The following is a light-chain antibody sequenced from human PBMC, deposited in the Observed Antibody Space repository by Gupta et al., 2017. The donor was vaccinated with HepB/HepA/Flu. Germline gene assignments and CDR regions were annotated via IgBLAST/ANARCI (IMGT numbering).Light chain of an antibody. CDR3: QSYDSSLSVV. J-gene: IGLJ2*01. V-gene: IGLV1-40*01. CDR2: GNR. CDR1: NTNIGTVND. Sequence: QSLLTQPPSLSGDPGPRVTISCTGSNTNIGTVNDVHWYQQHPGTAPNLLIYGNRNRPAGVPDRFSGSKAGTSASLAITGLQAEDEADYYCQSYDSSLSVVFGGGTKLTVL.